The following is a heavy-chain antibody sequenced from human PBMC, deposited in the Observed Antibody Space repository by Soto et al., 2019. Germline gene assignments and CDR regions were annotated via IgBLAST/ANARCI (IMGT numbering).Heavy chain of an antibody. CDR3: AADARRDDFWSSYHYCYYSMDV. CDR2: IVGGTGRT. D-gene: IGHD3-3*01. Sequence: SVKVSCKASGITFRRTAGQWIRRPRRQPLDWLVRIVGGTGRTTYAQIVQEGIGITRDMATNTAYMELRGLRPEETAIYYCAADARRDDFWSSYHYCYYSMDVWGQGTTVTVSS. J-gene: IGHJ6*02. V-gene: IGHV1-58*01. CDR1: GITFRRTA.